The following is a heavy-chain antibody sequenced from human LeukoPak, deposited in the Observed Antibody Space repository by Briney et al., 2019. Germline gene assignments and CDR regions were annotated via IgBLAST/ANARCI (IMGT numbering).Heavy chain of an antibody. CDR1: GYTFTSYG. Sequence: ASVKVSCKASGYTFTSYGISWVRQAPGQGLEWMGLISAYGNTNYAQNLQGRVTMTTDTSTSTAYMELRSLRSDDTAVYYCARVVVAATRIVAFDIWGQGTMVTVSS. CDR2: ISAYGNT. J-gene: IGHJ3*02. CDR3: ARVVVAATRIVAFDI. V-gene: IGHV1-18*01. D-gene: IGHD2-15*01.